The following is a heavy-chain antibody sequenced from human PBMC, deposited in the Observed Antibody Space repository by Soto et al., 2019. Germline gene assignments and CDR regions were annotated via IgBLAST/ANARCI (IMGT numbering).Heavy chain of an antibody. CDR3: ARLSFSYGVDV. CDR1: GGSISSANW. Sequence: SETLSLTCAVSGGSISSANWWTWVRQPPGKGLEWIGEIYHGGSTSYNPSLKSRVTLSLDKFKNHFSLNLTSVTAADTAVYYCARLSFSYGVDVWGQGTTVTVS. J-gene: IGHJ6*02. V-gene: IGHV4-4*02. CDR2: IYHGGST.